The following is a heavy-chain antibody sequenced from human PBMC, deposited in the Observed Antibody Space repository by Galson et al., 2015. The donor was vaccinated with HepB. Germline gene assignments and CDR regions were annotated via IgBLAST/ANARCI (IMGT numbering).Heavy chain of an antibody. CDR2: ISSRSSST. J-gene: IGHJ4*02. CDR1: GFTFKDYA. D-gene: IGHD3-10*01. Sequence: SLRLSCAASGFTFKDYAMNWVRQSPGKGLEWISYISSRSSSTFYADSVKGRFSISRDNANNTLYLQLKNLRDEDTAVYYCARGGYSYGSGDYCDHWGQGALVTVSS. V-gene: IGHV3-48*02. CDR3: ARGGYSYGSGDYCDH.